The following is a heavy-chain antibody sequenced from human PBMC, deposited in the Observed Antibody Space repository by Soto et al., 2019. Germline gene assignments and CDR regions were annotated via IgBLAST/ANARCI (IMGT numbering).Heavy chain of an antibody. CDR2: IWYDGNDK. CDR1: GFTFSSYG. CDR3: ASGVGNFYYALAV. Sequence: QVQLVESGGGVVQPGRSLRLSCAASGFTFSSYGMHWVRRAPGKGLEWVAVIWYDGNDKYYADSVKGRFTISRDNSRNTLFLQMSSLSADDPAVYYCASGVGNFYYALAVWGQGTTVTVSS. D-gene: IGHD7-27*01. V-gene: IGHV3-33*01. J-gene: IGHJ6*02.